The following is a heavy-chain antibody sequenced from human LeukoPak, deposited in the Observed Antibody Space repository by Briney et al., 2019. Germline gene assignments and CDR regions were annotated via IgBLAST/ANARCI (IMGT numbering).Heavy chain of an antibody. CDR3: ARDRSYYYDSSGATPGSFDY. V-gene: IGHV1-18*01. D-gene: IGHD3-22*01. CDR2: ISAYNGNT. J-gene: IGHJ4*02. Sequence: ASVKVSCKASGYTFTSYGISWVRQAPGQGLEWMGWISAYNGNTNYAQKLQGRVTMTTDTSTSTAYMELSSLRSEDTAVYYCARDRSYYYDSSGATPGSFDYWGQGTLVTVSS. CDR1: GYTFTSYG.